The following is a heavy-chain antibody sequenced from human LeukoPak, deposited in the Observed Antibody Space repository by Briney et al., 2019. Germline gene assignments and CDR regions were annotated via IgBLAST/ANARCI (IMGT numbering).Heavy chain of an antibody. CDR3: AKDKGWLQPKDAFDI. CDR1: GFTFDDYA. Sequence: PGGSLRLSCAASGFTFDDYAMHWVRQAPGKGLEWVSGISWNSGSIGYADSVKGRFTISRDNAKNSLYLQMNSLRAEDTALYYCAKDKGWLQPKDAFDIWGQGTMVTVSS. D-gene: IGHD5-24*01. J-gene: IGHJ3*02. CDR2: ISWNSGSI. V-gene: IGHV3-9*01.